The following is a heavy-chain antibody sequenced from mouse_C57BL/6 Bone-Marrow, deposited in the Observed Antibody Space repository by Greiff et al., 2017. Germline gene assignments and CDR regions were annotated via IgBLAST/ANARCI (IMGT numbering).Heavy chain of an antibody. V-gene: IGHV2-9-1*01. CDR1: GFSLTSYA. D-gene: IGHD1-1*01. CDR2: IWTGGGT. J-gene: IGHJ4*01. CDR3: ASPIHYYGSSYAMDY. Sequence: VMLVESGPGLVAPSQSLSITCTVSGFSLTSYAISWVRQPPGKGLEWLGVIWTGGGTNYNSALKSRLSISKDNSKSQVFLKMNSLQTDDTARYYCASPIHYYGSSYAMDYWGQGTSVTVSS.